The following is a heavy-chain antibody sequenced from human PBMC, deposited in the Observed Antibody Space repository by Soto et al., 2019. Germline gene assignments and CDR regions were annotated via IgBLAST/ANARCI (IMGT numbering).Heavy chain of an antibody. CDR1: GYTFTSYG. V-gene: IGHV1-18*01. Sequence: QVQLVQSGAEVKKPGASVKVSCKASGYTFTSYGISWVRQAPGQGLEWMGWISAYNGNTNYAQKLQGRVTMTTDTSTRAAYRERRSPSSDDTAVYYCARSPRHPYDYWGQGTLVTVSS. CDR3: ARSPRHPYDY. J-gene: IGHJ4*02. D-gene: IGHD6-6*01. CDR2: ISAYNGNT.